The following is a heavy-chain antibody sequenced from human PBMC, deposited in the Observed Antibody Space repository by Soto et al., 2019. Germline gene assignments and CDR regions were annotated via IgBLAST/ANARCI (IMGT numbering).Heavy chain of an antibody. CDR2: IYPGDSDT. CDR1: GYTFTDYW. Sequence: PGESLKISCKWSGYTFTDYWIGWVRQLPGKGLEWMGIIYPGDSDTRYSPSFQGHVTITVDKSTNTAYLQWNTLRASDTAMYDCARHINNFRYYYDAMDVWGQGTTVTVSS. J-gene: IGHJ6*02. CDR3: ARHINNFRYYYDAMDV. V-gene: IGHV5-51*01.